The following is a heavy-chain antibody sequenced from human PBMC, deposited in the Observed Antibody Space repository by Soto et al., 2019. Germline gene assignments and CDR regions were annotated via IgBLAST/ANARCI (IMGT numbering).Heavy chain of an antibody. CDR2: ISAHNGNT. Sequence: QVHLVQSGAEVKKPGASVKVSCKGSGYTFTSYGITWVRQAPGQGLEWMGWISAHNGNTDYAQKLQGRVTVTRDTSTSTAYMELRRLRSDDTAVYYGARGRDGDYWGQGALVTVSS. CDR3: ARGRDGDY. V-gene: IGHV1-18*01. CDR1: GYTFTSYG. J-gene: IGHJ4*02. D-gene: IGHD6-6*01.